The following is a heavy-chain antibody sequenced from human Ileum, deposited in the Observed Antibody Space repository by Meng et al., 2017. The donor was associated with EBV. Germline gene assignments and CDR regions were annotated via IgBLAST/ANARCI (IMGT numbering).Heavy chain of an antibody. CDR2: IYNSGIT. Sequence: QGLLQESGPGLVKPSGTLSLTCAVSGGSFSSSNWWSWVRQPPGKGLEWIGKIYNSGITIYNPSLKSRVTMSVDNSKNQFSLKLNSMTAADTAVYYCARDPTGGEDHQRVWGQGTLVTVSS. CDR3: ARDPTGGEDHQRV. D-gene: IGHD1-14*01. J-gene: IGHJ4*02. CDR1: GGSFSSSNW. V-gene: IGHV4-4*02.